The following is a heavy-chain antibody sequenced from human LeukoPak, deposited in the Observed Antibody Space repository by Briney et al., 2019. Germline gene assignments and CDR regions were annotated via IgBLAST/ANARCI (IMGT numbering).Heavy chain of an antibody. V-gene: IGHV5-51*01. D-gene: IGHD4-17*01. CDR3: ARQSVHGDYYFDY. J-gene: IGHJ4*02. Sequence: GASLKTYCKGSGYSFTSYWIGWVREMPGKGLEWMGIIYPGDSDTRYSPSFQGQVTISADKSISTAYLQWSSLKASDTAMYYCARQSVHGDYYFDYLVQGTLVTVSS. CDR2: IYPGDSDT. CDR1: GYSFTSYW.